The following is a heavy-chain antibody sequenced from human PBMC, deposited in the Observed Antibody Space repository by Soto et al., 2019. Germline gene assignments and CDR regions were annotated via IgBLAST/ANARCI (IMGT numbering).Heavy chain of an antibody. Sequence: GESLKISCKASGYSFSSYWIGWVRQMPGKGLEWMGIIYPSDSETIYSPSFQGQVTISADKSIRTAYLQWSSLQASDTAMYFCARSGYYCSGGSCYSPYYYYGLDVWGQGTTVTVSS. CDR3: ARSGYYCSGGSCYSPYYYYGLDV. D-gene: IGHD2-15*01. CDR1: GYSFSSYW. CDR2: IYPSDSET. V-gene: IGHV5-51*01. J-gene: IGHJ6*02.